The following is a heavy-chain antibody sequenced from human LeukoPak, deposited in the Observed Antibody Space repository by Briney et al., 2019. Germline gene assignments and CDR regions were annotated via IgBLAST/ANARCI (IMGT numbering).Heavy chain of an antibody. V-gene: IGHV1-18*01. D-gene: IGHD3-10*01. CDR2: ISAYNGNT. J-gene: IGHJ4*02. Sequence: ASVKVSCKASGYTFTSYGISWVRQAPGQGLERMGWISAYNGNTNYAQKLQGRATMTTDTSTSTAYMELRSLRSDDTAVYYCARDPRGGYFDYWGQGTLVTVSS. CDR3: ARDPRGGYFDY. CDR1: GYTFTSYG.